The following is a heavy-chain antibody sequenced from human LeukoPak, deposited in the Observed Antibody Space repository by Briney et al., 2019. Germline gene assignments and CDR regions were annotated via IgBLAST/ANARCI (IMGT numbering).Heavy chain of an antibody. CDR1: GGTFSNYA. CDR2: SIPIFGTA. Sequence: ASVKVSCKASGGTFSNYAISWVRQAPGQGLEWMGGSIPIFGTANYAQKFQGRGTITADKSTSTAYMELSSLRSEDTAVYYCARGEQLRYFDSSLDYYYYYGMDVWGKGTTATVSS. CDR3: ARGEQLRYFDSSLDYYYYYGMDV. D-gene: IGHD3-9*01. V-gene: IGHV1-69*06. J-gene: IGHJ6*04.